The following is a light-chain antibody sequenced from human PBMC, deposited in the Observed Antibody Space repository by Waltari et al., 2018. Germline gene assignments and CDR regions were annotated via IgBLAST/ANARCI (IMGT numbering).Light chain of an antibody. CDR2: TAS. Sequence: DIQMTQSPSAMSASVGDRVTITCRASQGIRNYLAWFQQKPGNAPKRLIYTASSLQSGVPSRFSGSGSGTEFTLTISSLQPEDSAVYYCQQYNNWPTWTFGQGAKVEIK. CDR1: QGIRNY. J-gene: IGKJ1*01. CDR3: QQYNNWPTWT. V-gene: IGKV1-17*03.